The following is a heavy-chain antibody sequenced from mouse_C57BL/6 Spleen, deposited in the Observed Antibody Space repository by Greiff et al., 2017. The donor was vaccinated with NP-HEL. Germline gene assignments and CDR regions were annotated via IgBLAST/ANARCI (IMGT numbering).Heavy chain of an antibody. J-gene: IGHJ3*01. D-gene: IGHD2-4*01. CDR2: IWSGGST. CDR3: ARLYYDYDGGFAY. CDR1: GFSLTSYG. Sequence: QVQLQQSGPGLVQPSQSLSITCTVSGFSLTSYGVHWVRQSPGKGLEWLGVIWSGGSTDYNAAFISRLSISKDNSKSQVFFKMNSLQADDTAIYYCARLYYDYDGGFAYWGQGTLVTVSA. V-gene: IGHV2-2*01.